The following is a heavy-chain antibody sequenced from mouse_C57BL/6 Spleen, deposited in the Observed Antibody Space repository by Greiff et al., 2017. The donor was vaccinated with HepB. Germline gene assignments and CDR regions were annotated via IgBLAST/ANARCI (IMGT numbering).Heavy chain of an antibody. D-gene: IGHD4-1*01. CDR1: GYTFTDYE. Sequence: VKLMESGAVLVRPGASVTLSCKASGYTFTDYEMHWVKQTPVHGLEWIGAIDPETGGTAYNQKFKGKAILTADKSSSTAYMELRSLTSEDSAVYYCTAWGGGYWGQGTTLTVSS. V-gene: IGHV1-15*01. CDR3: TAWGGGY. J-gene: IGHJ2*01. CDR2: IDPETGGT.